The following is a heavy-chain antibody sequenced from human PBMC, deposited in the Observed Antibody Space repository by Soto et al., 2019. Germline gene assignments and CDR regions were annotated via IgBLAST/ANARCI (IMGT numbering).Heavy chain of an antibody. V-gene: IGHV5-10-1*01. CDR1: VYSFTSYW. CDR3: ARRRKALHLYGMDV. J-gene: IGHJ6*02. CDR2: IDPSDSYT. Sequence: PGESLKISCKGSVYSFTSYWISWVRQMPGKGLEWMGRIDPSDSYTNYSPSFQGHVTISADKSISTAYLQWSSLKASDTAMYYCARRRKALHLYGMDVWGQGTTVTVSS.